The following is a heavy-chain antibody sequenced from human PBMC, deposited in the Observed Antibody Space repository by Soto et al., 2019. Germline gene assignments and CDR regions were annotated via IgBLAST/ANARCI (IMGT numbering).Heavy chain of an antibody. CDR1: GFTFSSYA. Sequence: GGSLRLSCAASGFTFSSYAMSWVCQAPGKGLEWVSAISGSGGSTYYADSVKGRFTISRDNSKNTLYLQMNSLRAEDTAVYYCAKDYYDSSGYYQDYYYYGMDVWGQGTTVTVSS. CDR3: AKDYYDSSGYYQDYYYYGMDV. J-gene: IGHJ6*02. V-gene: IGHV3-23*01. CDR2: ISGSGGST. D-gene: IGHD3-22*01.